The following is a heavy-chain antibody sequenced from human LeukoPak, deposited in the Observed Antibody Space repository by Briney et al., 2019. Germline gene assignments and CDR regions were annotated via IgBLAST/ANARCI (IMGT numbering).Heavy chain of an antibody. D-gene: IGHD3-22*01. V-gene: IGHV4-30-4*01. CDR2: IYYSGST. CDR3: ARGGYYDSSGYRPFDY. J-gene: IGHJ4*02. CDR1: GGSISSGGYY. Sequence: PSETLSPTCTVSGGSISSGGYYWSWIRQPPGKGLEWIGYIYYSGSTYYNPSLKSRVTISVDTSKNQFSLKLSSVTAADTAVYYCARGGYYDSSGYRPFDYWGQGTLVTVSS.